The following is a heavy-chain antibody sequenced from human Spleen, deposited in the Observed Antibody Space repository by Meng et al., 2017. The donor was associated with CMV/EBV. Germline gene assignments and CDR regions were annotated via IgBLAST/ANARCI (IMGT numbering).Heavy chain of an antibody. Sequence: QVQLQESGPGLVKPSQTLSLTCTVSGGSISSGSYYWCWIRQPAGKGLEWIGRIYTSGSTNYNPSPKSRVTISVDTSKNQFSLKLSSVTAADTAVYYCARDEQWLDYWGQGTLVTVSS. CDR1: GGSISSGSYY. D-gene: IGHD3-22*01. V-gene: IGHV4-61*02. CDR2: IYTSGST. CDR3: ARDEQWLDY. J-gene: IGHJ4*02.